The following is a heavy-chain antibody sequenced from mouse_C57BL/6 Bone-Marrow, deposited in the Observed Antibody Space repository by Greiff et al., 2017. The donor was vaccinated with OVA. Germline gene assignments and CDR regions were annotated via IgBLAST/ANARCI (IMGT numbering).Heavy chain of an antibody. CDR2: IYPRSGNT. V-gene: IGHV1-81*01. CDR1: GYTFTSYG. CDR3: ARYGNYVAMDY. D-gene: IGHD2-10*02. J-gene: IGHJ4*01. Sequence: QVQLQQSGAELVRPGASVKLSCKASGYTFTSYGISWVKQRTGQGLEWIGEIYPRSGNTYYNEKFKGKATLTADKSSSTAYMELRSLTSEDSAVYFCARYGNYVAMDYWGQGTSVTVSS.